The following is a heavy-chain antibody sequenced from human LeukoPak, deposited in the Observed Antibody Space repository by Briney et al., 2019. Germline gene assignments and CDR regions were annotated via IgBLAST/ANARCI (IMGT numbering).Heavy chain of an antibody. CDR3: AREGFWRDLGDY. V-gene: IGHV1-2*02. J-gene: IGHJ4*02. Sequence: ASVKVSCKSSGYTFTGYYMHWVRQAPGQGLEWMGWINPNSGGTNYAQKFQGRVTMTRDTSISTAYMELSRLRSDDTAVYYCAREGFWRDLGDYWGQGTLVTVSS. CDR2: INPNSGGT. CDR1: GYTFTGYY. D-gene: IGHD3-3*01.